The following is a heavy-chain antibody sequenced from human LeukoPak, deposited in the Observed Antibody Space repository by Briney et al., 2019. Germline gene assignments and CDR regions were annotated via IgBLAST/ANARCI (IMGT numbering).Heavy chain of an antibody. D-gene: IGHD6-19*01. V-gene: IGHV1-2*02. J-gene: IGHJ4*02. CDR2: INPNSGGT. CDR3: ARVGAPGYSSGNFDY. CDR1: GYTFTAYY. Sequence: ASVKVSCKASGYTFTAYYMHWVRQAPGHGLEWMGWINPNSGGTNYAQKFQGRVTMTRDTSISTAYMELSRLRSDDTAVYYCARVGAPGYSSGNFDYWGQGTLVTVSS.